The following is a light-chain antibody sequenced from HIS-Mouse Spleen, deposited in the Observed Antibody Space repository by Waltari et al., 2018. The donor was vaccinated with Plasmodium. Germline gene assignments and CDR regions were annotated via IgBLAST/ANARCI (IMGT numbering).Light chain of an antibody. CDR1: PLPKHL. Sequence: SYELPQPPSVSVSPGPTARTPSPRDPLPKHLALWYQQKSGQAPVLVIYEDSKRPPGIPERFSGSSSGTMATLTISGAQVEDEADYYCYSTDSSGNHRVFGGGTKLTVL. J-gene: IGLJ3*02. V-gene: IGLV3-10*01. CDR2: EDS. CDR3: YSTDSSGNHRV.